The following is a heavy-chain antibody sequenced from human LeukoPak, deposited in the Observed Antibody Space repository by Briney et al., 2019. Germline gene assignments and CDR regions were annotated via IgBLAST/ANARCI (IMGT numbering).Heavy chain of an antibody. CDR1: GFSFSNAW. CDR3: ARDYNANSYGLDY. J-gene: IGHJ4*02. D-gene: IGHD5-18*01. CDR2: IESKIDGETT. Sequence: GGSLRLSCGASGFSFSNAWMSWVRQAPGKGLEWVGQIESKIDGETTDYAAPVKGRFTISRDDSQRTLYLQMNSLQTEDTAVYYCARDYNANSYGLDYWGQGTLVTVSS. V-gene: IGHV3-15*04.